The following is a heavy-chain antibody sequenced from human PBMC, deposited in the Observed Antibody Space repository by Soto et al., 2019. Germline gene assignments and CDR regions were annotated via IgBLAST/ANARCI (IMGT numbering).Heavy chain of an antibody. CDR1: GGTFSGYY. D-gene: IGHD6-13*01. CDR3: ARARGYSSSWYGPYYYGMDV. V-gene: IGHV4-34*01. J-gene: IGHJ6*02. Sequence: SETLSLTCAVDGGTFSGYYWSWIRQHPGKGLEWIGEINHSGSTNYNPSLKSRVTISVDTSKNQFSLKLSSVTAADTAVYYCARARGYSSSWYGPYYYGMDVWGQGTTVTVSS. CDR2: INHSGST.